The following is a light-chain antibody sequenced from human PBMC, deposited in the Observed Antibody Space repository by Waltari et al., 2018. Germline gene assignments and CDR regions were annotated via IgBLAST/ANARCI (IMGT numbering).Light chain of an antibody. Sequence: QSALTQPPSASGSPGQSVTISCTGTSSDVGGYNYVSWYQQHPGKAPKLMIYEVSKRPSGFLDRFSGSKSGNTASLTVSGLQAEDEADYYCSSYAGSNIGVFGTGTKVTVL. CDR1: SSDVGGYNY. J-gene: IGLJ1*01. V-gene: IGLV2-8*01. CDR2: EVS. CDR3: SSYAGSNIGV.